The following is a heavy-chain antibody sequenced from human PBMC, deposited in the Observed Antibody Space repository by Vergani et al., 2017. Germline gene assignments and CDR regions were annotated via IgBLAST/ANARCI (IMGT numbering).Heavy chain of an antibody. CDR3: ARVMYRDEASTGYRLEGMDI. Sequence: QVQLEESGPGLVKPSETLSLTCTVSGGSFNTYYWSWIRQSPGKGLEWIGYIYSTGSTNYNPSLNSRVTMSVDTSKNQFSLKLRSVTAADPALYFCARVMYRDEASTGYRLEGMDIWGQGTTVTISS. CDR1: GGSFNTYY. CDR2: IYSTGST. D-gene: IGHD3-9*01. V-gene: IGHV4-59*13. J-gene: IGHJ6*02.